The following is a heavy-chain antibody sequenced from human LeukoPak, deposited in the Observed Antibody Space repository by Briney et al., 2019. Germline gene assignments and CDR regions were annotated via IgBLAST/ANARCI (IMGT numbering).Heavy chain of an antibody. CDR3: ARELGLGIVVVPAAMGGMDV. D-gene: IGHD2-2*03. CDR2: VWYDGNNK. V-gene: IGHV3-33*01. J-gene: IGHJ6*02. Sequence: GESLKISCAASGFTFSNYAMHWVRQAPGKGLEWVAVVWYDGNNKNSADSVKGRFTISRDNSKNTLYLHMNSLRAEDTAVYYCARELGLGIVVVPAAMGGMDVWGQGTTVTVSS. CDR1: GFTFSNYA.